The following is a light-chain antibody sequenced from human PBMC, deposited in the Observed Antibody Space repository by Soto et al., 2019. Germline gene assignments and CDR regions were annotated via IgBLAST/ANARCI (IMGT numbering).Light chain of an antibody. CDR1: SSDVGAYNY. Sequence: QSALTQPASVSGSPGQSITISCTGTSSDVGAYNYVSWYQQQSGKAPKLLIHEVSNRPSGVSNRFSSSKSGNTASLTISGLQAEDEADYYCSSFTTSRAYVFGIGTKLTVL. CDR3: SSFTTSRAYV. V-gene: IGLV2-14*01. J-gene: IGLJ1*01. CDR2: EVS.